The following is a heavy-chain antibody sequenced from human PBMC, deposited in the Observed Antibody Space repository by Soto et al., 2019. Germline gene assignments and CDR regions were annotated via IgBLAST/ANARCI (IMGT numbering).Heavy chain of an antibody. CDR1: GASLDSDN. CDR2: IYPNGRT. V-gene: IGHV4-59*01. D-gene: IGHD3-16*02. CDR3: ARMRGLGEISPFVDH. Sequence: QVHLQESGPGLVKPSETLSLTCAVSGASLDSDNWSWIRQPPGKGLEWIGYIYPNGRTNYNPSLRGRVAISIEKSKIQFSLRLDSVFAADAAVYFCARMRGLGEISPFVDHWGQGTLVTVSS. J-gene: IGHJ4*02.